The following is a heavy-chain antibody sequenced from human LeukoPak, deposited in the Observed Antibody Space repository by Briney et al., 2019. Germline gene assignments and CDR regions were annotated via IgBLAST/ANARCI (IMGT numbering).Heavy chain of an antibody. CDR1: GYTFTSYA. J-gene: IGHJ4*02. Sequence: GASLKVSCKASGYTFTSYAMHWVRQGPGQRLEWIGWINAGNGNTKYSQKFQGRVTIIRDTSASAPYMELSRPRSEGTAVYYCARAIQYRDYNDWLLKTYYFDYWGQGTLVTVSS. CDR2: INAGNGNT. V-gene: IGHV1-3*01. CDR3: ARAIQYRDYNDWLLKTYYFDY. D-gene: IGHD3-9*01.